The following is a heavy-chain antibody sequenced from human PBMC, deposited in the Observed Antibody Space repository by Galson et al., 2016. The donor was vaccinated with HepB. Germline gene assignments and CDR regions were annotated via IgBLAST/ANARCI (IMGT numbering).Heavy chain of an antibody. V-gene: IGHV3-11*05. Sequence: SLRLSCAASGFTFSDYYMSWVRQAPGKGLEWVSDISGSSAYTNYADSVKGRVTISRDNAKKSPYLQLNSLRAEDTAVYYCAREGGGNSYAGNAFDIWGQGTMLTVSS. CDR1: GFTFSDYY. D-gene: IGHD4-23*01. J-gene: IGHJ3*02. CDR2: ISGSSAYT. CDR3: AREGGGNSYAGNAFDI.